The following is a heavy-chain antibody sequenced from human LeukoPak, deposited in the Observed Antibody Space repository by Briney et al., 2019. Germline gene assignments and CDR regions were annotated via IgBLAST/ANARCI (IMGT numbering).Heavy chain of an antibody. J-gene: IGHJ4*02. Sequence: GGSLRLSCAASGFTFSSYAMTWVRQAPGKGLEWVSAISGSGDSTYYADSVKGRFTISRDNSKNTVYLQMNSLRDEDTAMYYCAKGGPDDYWGQGTLVTVSS. CDR1: GFTFSSYA. D-gene: IGHD5-12*01. CDR2: ISGSGDST. CDR3: AKGGPDDY. V-gene: IGHV3-23*01.